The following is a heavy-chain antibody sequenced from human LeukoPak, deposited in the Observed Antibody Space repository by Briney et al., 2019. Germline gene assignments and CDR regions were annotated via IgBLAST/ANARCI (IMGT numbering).Heavy chain of an antibody. D-gene: IGHD5-12*01. CDR3: ARRGGGYDSLFDY. CDR1: GGSVSSGSYY. J-gene: IGHJ4*02. Sequence: SETLSLTCTVSGGSVSSGSYYWSWIRQPPGKGLEWIGYIYYSGSTNYNPSLKSRVTISVDTSKNQFSLELSSVTAADTAVYYCARRGGGYDSLFDYWGQGTLVTVSS. CDR2: IYYSGST. V-gene: IGHV4-61*01.